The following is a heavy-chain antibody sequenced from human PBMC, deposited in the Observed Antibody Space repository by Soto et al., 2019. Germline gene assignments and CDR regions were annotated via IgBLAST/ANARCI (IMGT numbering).Heavy chain of an antibody. V-gene: IGHV4-34*01. CDR1: GGSFSGYY. CDR2: INHSGST. Sequence: QVQLQQWGAGLLKPSETLSLTCAVYGGSFSGYYWSWIRQPPGKGLEWIGEINHSGSTNYNPSLKSRVTISVDTSKNQFSLKLSSVTAADTAVYYCARGRKFGVVIKSAGNRFDPWGQGTLVTVSS. J-gene: IGHJ5*02. CDR3: ARGRKFGVVIKSAGNRFDP. D-gene: IGHD3-3*01.